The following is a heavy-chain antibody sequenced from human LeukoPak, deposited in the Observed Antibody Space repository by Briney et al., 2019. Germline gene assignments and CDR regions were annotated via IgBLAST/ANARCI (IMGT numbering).Heavy chain of an antibody. Sequence: VASVRVSCKASGYTFTSYYMHWVRQAPGQGLEWMGIINPSGGSTSSAQKFQGRVPMTTDTSTSTVYMELSSLRSEDTAVYYCARVLLWFGGNRGAFDIWGQGTMVTVSS. V-gene: IGHV1-46*01. CDR2: INPSGGST. CDR1: GYTFTSYY. CDR3: ARVLLWFGGNRGAFDI. D-gene: IGHD3-10*01. J-gene: IGHJ3*02.